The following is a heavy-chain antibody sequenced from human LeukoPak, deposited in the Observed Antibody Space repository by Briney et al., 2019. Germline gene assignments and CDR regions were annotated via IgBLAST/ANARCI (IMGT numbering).Heavy chain of an antibody. CDR1: GFTFSYYG. CDR3: ATDQGSGWFGVFDI. Sequence: GGSLRLSCEASGFTFSYYGIHWVRQAPDKGLEWVAVISDDGTTTFYADSVKGRITISRDNSKNTLYLQMNSLRADDTAVYYCATDQGSGWFGVFDIWGQGTMVTVSS. D-gene: IGHD6-19*01. V-gene: IGHV3-30*03. J-gene: IGHJ3*02. CDR2: ISDDGTTT.